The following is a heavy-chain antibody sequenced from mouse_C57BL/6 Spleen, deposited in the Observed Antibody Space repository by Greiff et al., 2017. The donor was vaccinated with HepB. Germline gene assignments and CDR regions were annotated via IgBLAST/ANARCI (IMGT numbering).Heavy chain of an antibody. J-gene: IGHJ4*01. CDR2: IDPSDSYT. Sequence: QVQLQQPGAELVKPGASVKLSCKASGYTFTSYWMQWVKLRPGQGLEWIGEIDPSDSYTNYNQKFKGKATLTVDTSSSTAYMQLSSLTSEDSAVYYCARREVYYGDAMDYWGQGTSVTVSS. D-gene: IGHD1-1*01. CDR1: GYTFTSYW. CDR3: ARREVYYGDAMDY. V-gene: IGHV1-50*01.